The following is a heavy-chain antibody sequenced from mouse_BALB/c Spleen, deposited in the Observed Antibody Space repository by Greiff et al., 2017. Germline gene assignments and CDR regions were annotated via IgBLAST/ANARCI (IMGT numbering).Heavy chain of an antibody. CDR1: GYTFTSSW. V-gene: IGHV1S130*01. Sequence: QVQLQQSGSVLVRPGASVKLSCKASGYTFTSSWMHWAKQRPGQGLEWIGEIHPNSGNTNYNEKFKGKATLTVDTSSSTAYVDLSSLTSEDSAVYYCARGYFDVWGAGTTVTVSS. CDR2: IHPNSGNT. CDR3: ARGYFDV. J-gene: IGHJ1*01.